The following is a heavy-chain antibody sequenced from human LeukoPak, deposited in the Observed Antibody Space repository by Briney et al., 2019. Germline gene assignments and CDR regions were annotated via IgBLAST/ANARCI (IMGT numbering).Heavy chain of an antibody. CDR3: ARVPTVTFFDY. D-gene: IGHD4-17*01. CDR2: LYYSGST. V-gene: IGHV4-30-4*07. CDR1: GGSISSGGYS. Sequence: SETLSLTCAVSGGSISSGGYSWSWIRQPPGKGLEWIGTLYYSGSTYYNPSLKSRVTISVDTSKNHFSLKLSSVTAADTAVYYCARVPTVTFFDYWGQGTLVTVSS. J-gene: IGHJ4*02.